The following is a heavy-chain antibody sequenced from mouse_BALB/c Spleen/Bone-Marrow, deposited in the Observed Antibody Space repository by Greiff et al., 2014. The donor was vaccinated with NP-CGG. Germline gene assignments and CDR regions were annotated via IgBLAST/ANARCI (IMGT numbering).Heavy chain of an antibody. CDR1: GYAFTNYL. CDR2: INPGIGGT. V-gene: IGHV1-54*01. J-gene: IGHJ2*01. CDR3: ARFTRDY. Sequence: VQLQQSGDELVRPGTSVKVSCKASGYAFTNYLIEWFKQRPGQGLEWIGRINPGIGGTTYNAKFKGKATLTADKSSTTAYMQLNSLTSDDSAVYFCARFTRDYWGQGTTLTVSS.